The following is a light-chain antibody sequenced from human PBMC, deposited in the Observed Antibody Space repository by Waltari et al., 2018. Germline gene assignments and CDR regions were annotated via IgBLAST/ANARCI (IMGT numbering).Light chain of an antibody. CDR2: RAS. CDR3: QQYDTSPLT. CDR1: QSLRSGS. J-gene: IGKJ4*01. V-gene: IGKV3-20*01. Sequence: ETVLTQSPDTLSLSPGERATLSCRASQSLRSGSLAWYQHKRGQAPRLLIFRASKRATGIPDRFTGSGSGTDFTLTISRLESEDFAVYYCQQYDTSPLTFGGGTNVEIK.